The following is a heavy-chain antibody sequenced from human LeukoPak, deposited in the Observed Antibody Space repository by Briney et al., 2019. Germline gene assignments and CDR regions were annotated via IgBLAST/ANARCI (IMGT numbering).Heavy chain of an antibody. CDR3: ATGPPGPLFFDY. CDR1: GYTLTELS. V-gene: IGHV1-24*01. Sequence: ASVKVSCKVSGYTLTELSMHWVRQAPGKGLEWMGGFDPEDGETIYAQKFQGRVTMTEDTSTDTAYMELSSLRSEDTAVYYCATGPPGPLFFDYWGQGTLVTVSS. J-gene: IGHJ4*02. D-gene: IGHD3-3*01. CDR2: FDPEDGET.